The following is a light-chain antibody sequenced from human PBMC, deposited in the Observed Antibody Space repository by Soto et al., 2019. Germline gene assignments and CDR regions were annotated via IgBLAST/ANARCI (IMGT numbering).Light chain of an antibody. J-gene: IGKJ5*01. V-gene: IGKV3-15*01. CDR2: GAI. CDR3: QLYTEWSIT. CDR1: QSVSSN. Sequence: EIVITQSPATPSVSPATPATLSCRASQSVSSNLAWYHQKPGQAPRLLIHGAITRSTGLPARFSSAGSGTEFTLTITRLQAKELEVYCCQLYTEWSITSWQRTRQEI.